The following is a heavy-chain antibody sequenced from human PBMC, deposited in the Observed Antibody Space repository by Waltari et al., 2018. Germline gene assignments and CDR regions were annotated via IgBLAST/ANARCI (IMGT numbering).Heavy chain of an antibody. CDR2: INPNIGGK. CDR1: GYTFTGYY. J-gene: IGHJ6*02. Sequence: QVQLVQSGAEVKKPGASVKVSCKASGYTFTGYYMHWVRQAPGQGLEWMGRINPNIGGKNDAQKFQGRVTMSRDTSISTAYMELSRLRSDDTDVYYCAIVAAGYHYGMEVWGQGSTVTVSS. CDR3: AIVAAGYHYGMEV. V-gene: IGHV1-2*05. D-gene: IGHD6-13*01.